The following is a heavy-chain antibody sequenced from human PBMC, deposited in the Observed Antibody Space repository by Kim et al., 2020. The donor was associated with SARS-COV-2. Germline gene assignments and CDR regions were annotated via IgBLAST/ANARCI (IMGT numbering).Heavy chain of an antibody. J-gene: IGHJ4*02. CDR1: GFTFSSYA. Sequence: GGSLRLSCAASGFTFSSYAMHWVRQAPGKGLEWVAVISYDGSNKYYADSVKGRFTISRDNSKNTLYLQMNSLRAEDTAVYYCARDPYSSSGYYPPLFDYWGQGTLVTVSS. D-gene: IGHD3-22*01. CDR3: ARDPYSSSGYYPPLFDY. V-gene: IGHV3-30*04. CDR2: ISYDGSNK.